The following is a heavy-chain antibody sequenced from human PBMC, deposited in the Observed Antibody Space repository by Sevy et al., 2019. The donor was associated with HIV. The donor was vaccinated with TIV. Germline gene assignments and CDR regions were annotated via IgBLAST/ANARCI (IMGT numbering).Heavy chain of an antibody. J-gene: IGHJ4*02. Sequence: GGSLRLSCAASGFTFRTYAMTWVRQAPGKGLEWVSVMSGRGGDTYYEDSVKGRLTISRDNSNNTLYLQMNSLRAEDTAVYYCAKDRVSGTYYTGDFDYWGQGTLVTVSS. V-gene: IGHV3-23*01. CDR2: MSGRGGDT. D-gene: IGHD3-10*01. CDR3: AKDRVSGTYYTGDFDY. CDR1: GFTFRTYA.